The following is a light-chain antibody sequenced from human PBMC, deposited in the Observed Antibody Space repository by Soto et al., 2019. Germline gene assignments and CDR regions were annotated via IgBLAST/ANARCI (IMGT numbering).Light chain of an antibody. J-gene: IGKJ2*01. CDR2: AAS. CDR1: QSISSY. Sequence: DIQMTQSPSSLSASVGDRVTITCRASQSISSYLNWYQQKPGKAPKLLIYAASSLQSGVPSRFSGXGSGTDFXLXIXSLXXXXFATYYCQQSYSTPPNTFGQGTKLEIK. CDR3: QQSYSTPPNT. V-gene: IGKV1-39*01.